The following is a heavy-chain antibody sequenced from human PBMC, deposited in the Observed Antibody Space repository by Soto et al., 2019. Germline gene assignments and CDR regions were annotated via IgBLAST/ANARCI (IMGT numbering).Heavy chain of an antibody. Sequence: PSETLSLTCVVSGGSISSGGYSWSWIRQPPGKGLEWIGYIYHSGSTYYNPSLKSRVTISVDRSKNQFSLKLSSVTAADTAVYYCARGFPESYYYDSSGYYPWGQGTLVTVSS. J-gene: IGHJ5*02. CDR2: IYHSGST. CDR1: GGSISSGGYS. CDR3: ARGFPESYYYDSSGYYP. V-gene: IGHV4-30-2*01. D-gene: IGHD3-22*01.